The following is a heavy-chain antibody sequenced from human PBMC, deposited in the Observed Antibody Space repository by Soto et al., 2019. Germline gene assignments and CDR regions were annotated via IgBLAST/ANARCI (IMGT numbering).Heavy chain of an antibody. J-gene: IGHJ5*02. Sequence: PSETLSLTCTVSGGSISSGDYYWSWIRQPPGKGLEWIGYIYYSGSTYYNPSLKSRVTISVDTSKNQFSLKLSSVTAADTAVYYRARLVQVLQGRWFDPWGQGTLVTVSS. D-gene: IGHD2-2*01. CDR1: GGSISSGDYY. CDR3: ARLVQVLQGRWFDP. CDR2: IYYSGST. V-gene: IGHV4-30-4*01.